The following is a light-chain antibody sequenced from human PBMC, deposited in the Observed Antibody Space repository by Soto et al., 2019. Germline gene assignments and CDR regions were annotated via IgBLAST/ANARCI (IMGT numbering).Light chain of an antibody. V-gene: IGKV2-24*01. Sequence: DIVMTQTPLSSPVTLGQPASISCRSSQSLVHSDGNTYLNWLQQRPGQPPRLLIYRISNQVSGVPDRFSGSGAGTDFTLKISRVEAEDVGVYYCMQATQFPHTFGQGTKLEI. CDR3: MQATQFPHT. CDR1: QSLVHSDGNTY. J-gene: IGKJ2*01. CDR2: RIS.